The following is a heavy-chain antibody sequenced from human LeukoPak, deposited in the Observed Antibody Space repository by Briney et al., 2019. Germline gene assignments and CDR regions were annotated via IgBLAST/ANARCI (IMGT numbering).Heavy chain of an antibody. CDR1: GFTFSDYY. J-gene: IGHJ4*02. CDR3: ARGRYDSSGYYALFDY. Sequence: GGSLRLSCAASGFTFSDYYMSWIRQAPGKGLEWVSYISSSGSTIYYADSVKGRFTISRDNAKNSVYLQVNSVRAEDTAVYYCARGRYDSSGYYALFDYWGRGTLVTVSS. D-gene: IGHD3-22*01. V-gene: IGHV3-11*04. CDR2: ISSSGSTI.